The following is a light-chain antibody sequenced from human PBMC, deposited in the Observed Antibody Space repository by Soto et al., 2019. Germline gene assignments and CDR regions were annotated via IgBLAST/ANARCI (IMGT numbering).Light chain of an antibody. CDR2: KTS. Sequence: DIQLTQSPSTLSASVGDRVTITCRASQSISSWLAWYQHKPGKSPKFLIYKTSNLESGVPSRFSGSGSGTEFTLTSSSLQPDDFATYYCQYYNNYCWTFGQGTKVEIK. V-gene: IGKV1-5*03. J-gene: IGKJ1*01. CDR3: QYYNNYCWT. CDR1: QSISSW.